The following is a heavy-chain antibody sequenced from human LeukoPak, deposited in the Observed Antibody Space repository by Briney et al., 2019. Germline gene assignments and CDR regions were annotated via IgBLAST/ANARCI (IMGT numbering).Heavy chain of an antibody. CDR1: GFTFSSYW. CDR3: ARESQVDSSSPDEYFQH. CDR2: INSDGSST. V-gene: IGHV3-74*01. D-gene: IGHD6-6*01. Sequence: GGSLRLSCAASGFTFSSYWMHWVRQAPGKGLVWVSRINSDGSSTSYADSVKGRFTISRDNSKNTLYLQMNSLRAEDTAVYYCARESQVDSSSPDEYFQHWGQGTLVTVSS. J-gene: IGHJ1*01.